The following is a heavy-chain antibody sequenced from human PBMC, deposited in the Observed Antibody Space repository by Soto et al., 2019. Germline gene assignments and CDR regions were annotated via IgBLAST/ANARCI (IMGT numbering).Heavy chain of an antibody. J-gene: IGHJ4*02. Sequence: PGGSLRLSCAASGFTFSNYNMNWVRQAPGKGLEWVSSISGSGSHIYYADSVKGRFTISRDNAKNSLILQMNSLRAEDTAVYYCARGQGYDSSGYYYGYFDYWGQGTLVTVSS. CDR2: ISGSGSHI. V-gene: IGHV3-21*04. D-gene: IGHD3-22*01. CDR3: ARGQGYDSSGYYYGYFDY. CDR1: GFTFSNYN.